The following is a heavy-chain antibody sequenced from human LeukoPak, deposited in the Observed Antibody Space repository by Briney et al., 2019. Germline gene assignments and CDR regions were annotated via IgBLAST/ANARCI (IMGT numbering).Heavy chain of an antibody. D-gene: IGHD1-26*01. CDR2: ISSSSSYI. J-gene: IGHJ4*02. CDR3: AREGVGATANFGY. Sequence: GSLRLSCAASGFTFSSYSMNWVRQAPGKGLEWVSSISSSSSYIYYADSVKGRFTISRDNAKNSLYLQMNSLRAEDTAVYYCAREGVGATANFGYWGQGTLVTVSS. V-gene: IGHV3-21*01. CDR1: GFTFSSYS.